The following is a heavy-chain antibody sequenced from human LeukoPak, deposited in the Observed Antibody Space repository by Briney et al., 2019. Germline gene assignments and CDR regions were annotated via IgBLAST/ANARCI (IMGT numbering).Heavy chain of an antibody. CDR1: GYTFTSYD. CDR2: MNPNSGNT. J-gene: IGHJ4*02. D-gene: IGHD5-12*01. Sequence: GASVKVSCKASGYTFTSYDINWVRQATGQGLEWMGWMNPNSGNTGYAQKFQGRVTMTRNTSISTAYMELSRLRSDDTAVYYCARGGYSGYDPDYWGQGTLVTVSS. CDR3: ARGGYSGYDPDY. V-gene: IGHV1-8*01.